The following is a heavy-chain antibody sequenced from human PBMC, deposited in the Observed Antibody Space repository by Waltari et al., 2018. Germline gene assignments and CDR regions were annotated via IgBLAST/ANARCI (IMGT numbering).Heavy chain of an antibody. CDR1: GFTFSRFW. V-gene: IGHV3-7*01. D-gene: IGHD3-16*01. CDR3: VRDDDGGMGAV. J-gene: IGHJ6*02. CDR2: IYQDGSVT. Sequence: EVQLVESGGGLVKPGGSLRLSCAASGFTFSRFWMSGVRQAPGKGLECVANIYQDGSVTNYVDSVKGRFTTSRDNARNSLYLQMNSLRADDTAVYYCVRDDDGGMGAVWGQGTTVTVSS.